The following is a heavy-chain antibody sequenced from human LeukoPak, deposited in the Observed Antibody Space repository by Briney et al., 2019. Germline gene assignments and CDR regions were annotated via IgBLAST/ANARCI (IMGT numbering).Heavy chain of an antibody. Sequence: SETLSLTCSVSGGSISSYYWNWIRQTPGKGLEWIGYIYYSGITNYNPSLKSRVTISVDTSKNQFSLTLSSVTTADTAVYYCARGQKYRNGYTVTELGSGYFAYWGQGTLVTVSS. CDR1: GGSISSYY. J-gene: IGHJ4*02. CDR2: IYYSGIT. CDR3: ARGQKYRNGYTVTELGSGYFAY. V-gene: IGHV4-59*01. D-gene: IGHD5-18*01.